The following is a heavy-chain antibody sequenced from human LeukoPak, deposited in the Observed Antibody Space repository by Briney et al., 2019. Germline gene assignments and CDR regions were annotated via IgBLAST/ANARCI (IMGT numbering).Heavy chain of an antibody. CDR3: ARGLVPGFLDY. Sequence: PWGSLRLSCAASGFTFSSSWMYWVRQAPGKGLAWASRINSDESITTYADSVKGRFTISRDNAKNTLYLQMNSLRAEDTAVYYCARGLVPGFLDYWGQGTPVTVSS. V-gene: IGHV3-74*01. CDR2: INSDESIT. J-gene: IGHJ4*02. CDR1: GFTFSSSW. D-gene: IGHD4-11*01.